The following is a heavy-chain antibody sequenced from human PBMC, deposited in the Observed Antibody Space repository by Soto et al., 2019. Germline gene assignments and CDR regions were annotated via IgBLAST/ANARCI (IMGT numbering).Heavy chain of an antibody. Sequence: RLSCAASGFTFSGSGIHRVRQASGKGLEWVGRIRTKTNNYATAYAASVKGRFTISRDDSKNMAYLQMNSLKTEDTAVYYCTAMAGIDYWGQGTLVTVSS. V-gene: IGHV3-73*01. CDR2: IRTKTNNYAT. D-gene: IGHD6-19*01. CDR1: GFTFSGSG. CDR3: TAMAGIDY. J-gene: IGHJ4*02.